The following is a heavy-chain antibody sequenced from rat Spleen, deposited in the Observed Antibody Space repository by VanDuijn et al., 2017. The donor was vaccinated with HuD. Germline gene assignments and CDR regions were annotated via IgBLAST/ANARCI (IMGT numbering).Heavy chain of an antibody. CDR1: GFTFSDYY. D-gene: IGHD4-3*01. V-gene: IGHV5-7*01. Sequence: EVQLVESGGGLVQPGGSMKLSCAASGFTFSDYYMAWVRQAPTKGLEWVATISYDGRRNYYRDSVKGRFTVSRDNAKSTLYLQMDSLRSEDTATYYCVRQDTSGYSNWFTYWGQGTLVTVSS. CDR2: ISYDGRRN. CDR3: VRQDTSGYSNWFTY. J-gene: IGHJ3*01.